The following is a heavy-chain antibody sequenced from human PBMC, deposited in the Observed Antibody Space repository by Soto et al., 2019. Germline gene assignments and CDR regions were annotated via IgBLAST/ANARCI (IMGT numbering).Heavy chain of an antibody. Sequence: QVQLVESGGGVVQPGTSLRLSCVGSGFTFRSYVIHWVRQAPGKGLEWVALTSYDGSNNFYGDSVKGRFTISRHNSRNTVDLQMDSLTLEDTSLYYCARWGTTGGLDVWGQGTLVSVSS. CDR2: TSYDGSNN. CDR1: GFTFRSYV. J-gene: IGHJ4*02. CDR3: ARWGTTGGLDV. D-gene: IGHD3-16*01. V-gene: IGHV3-30*03.